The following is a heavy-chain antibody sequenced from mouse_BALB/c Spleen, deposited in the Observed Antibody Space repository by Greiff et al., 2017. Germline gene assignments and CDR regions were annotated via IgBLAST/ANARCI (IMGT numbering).Heavy chain of an antibody. V-gene: IGHV5-6-4*01. D-gene: IGHD3-1*01. CDR1: GFTFSSYT. CDR2: ISSGGSYT. J-gene: IGHJ4*01. CDR3: TRAGVGPYAMDY. Sequence: EVHLVESGGGLVKPGGSLKLSCAASGFTFSSYTMSWVRQTPEKRLEWVATISSGGSYTYYPDSVKGRFTISSDNAKNTLYLQMSSLKSEDTAMYYCTRAGVGPYAMDYWGQGTSVTVSS.